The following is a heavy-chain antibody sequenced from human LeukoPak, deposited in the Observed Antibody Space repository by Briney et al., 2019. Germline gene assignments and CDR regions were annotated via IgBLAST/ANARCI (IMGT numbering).Heavy chain of an antibody. CDR2: INHSGST. CDR3: AIAKPRLYSYGYRYYFDY. Sequence: SEPLSLTCAVYGGSFSGYYWSWIRQPPGKGLEWIGEINHSGSTNYNPSLKSRVTISVDTSKNQFSLKLSSVTAADTAVYYCAIAKPRLYSYGYRYYFDYWGQGTLVTVSS. J-gene: IGHJ4*02. V-gene: IGHV4-34*01. CDR1: GGSFSGYY. D-gene: IGHD5-18*01.